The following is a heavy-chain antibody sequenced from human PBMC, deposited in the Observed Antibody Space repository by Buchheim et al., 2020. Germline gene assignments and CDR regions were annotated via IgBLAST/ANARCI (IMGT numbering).Heavy chain of an antibody. Sequence: QVQLQESGPGLVQPSQTLSLTCTVSGGSISSGGYYWSWLRPHPGKGLEWIGYIYYSGSTYSNPSLKSRVTISVNTSNNQFSLKLSSVTAADTAVYYCAGEGGFGFAIFEVWGQGTL. D-gene: IGHD3-3*01. CDR3: AGEGGFGFAIFEV. J-gene: IGHJ4*02. CDR1: GGSISSGGYY. V-gene: IGHV4-31*03. CDR2: IYYSGST.